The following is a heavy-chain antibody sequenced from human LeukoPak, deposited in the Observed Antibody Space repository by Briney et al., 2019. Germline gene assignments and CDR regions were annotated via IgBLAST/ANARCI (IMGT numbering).Heavy chain of an antibody. Sequence: PGGSLRLSCAASGFTFSRYWMHWVRQAPGKGLLWVSRINSDGSSTYYADSVKGRFTTSRDNAKNALHLQMNSLPAEDTAVYYCVLDLFSSFAFDIWGQGTMVTVSS. CDR3: VLDLFSSFAFDI. V-gene: IGHV3-74*01. J-gene: IGHJ3*02. CDR1: GFTFSRYW. D-gene: IGHD3/OR15-3a*01. CDR2: INSDGSST.